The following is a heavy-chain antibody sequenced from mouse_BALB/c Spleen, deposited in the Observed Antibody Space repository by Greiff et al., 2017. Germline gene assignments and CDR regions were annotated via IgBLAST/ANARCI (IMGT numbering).Heavy chain of an antibody. CDR2: ISSGGSYT. J-gene: IGHJ4*01. D-gene: IGHD2-4*01. V-gene: IGHV5-6-4*01. Sequence: EVQLVESGGGLVKPGGSLKLSCAASGFTFSSYTMSWVRQTPEKRLEWVATISSGGSYTYYPDSVKGRFTISRDNAKNTLYLQMSSLKSEDTAMYYCTRQYDYDDYYAMDYWGQGTSVTVSS. CDR3: TRQYDYDDYYAMDY. CDR1: GFTFSSYT.